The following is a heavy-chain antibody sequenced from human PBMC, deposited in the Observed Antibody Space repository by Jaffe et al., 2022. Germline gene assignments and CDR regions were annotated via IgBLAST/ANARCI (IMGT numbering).Heavy chain of an antibody. Sequence: EVQLVESGGGLVQPGRSLRLSCTASGFTFGDYAMSWVRQAPGKGLEWVGFIRSKAYGGTTEYAASVKGRFTISRDDSKSIAYLQMNSLKTEDTAVYYCTRDCCSSWYGEYFQHWGQGTLVTVSS. D-gene: IGHD6-13*01. V-gene: IGHV3-49*04. J-gene: IGHJ1*01. CDR3: TRDCCSSWYGEYFQH. CDR1: GFTFGDYA. CDR2: IRSKAYGGTT.